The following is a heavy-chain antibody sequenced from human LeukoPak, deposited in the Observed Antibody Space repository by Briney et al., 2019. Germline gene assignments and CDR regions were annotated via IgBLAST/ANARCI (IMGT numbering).Heavy chain of an antibody. CDR1: GFTFSSYA. CDR3: AKDPGELLWFGEFYN. D-gene: IGHD3-10*01. Sequence: GGSLRLSCAASGFTFSSYAMSWFRQAPGKGLEWVSAISGSGGSTYYADSVKGRFTISRDNSKNTLYLQMNSLRAEDTAVYYCAKDPGELLWFGEFYNWGQGTLVTVSS. CDR2: ISGSGGST. J-gene: IGHJ1*01. V-gene: IGHV3-23*01.